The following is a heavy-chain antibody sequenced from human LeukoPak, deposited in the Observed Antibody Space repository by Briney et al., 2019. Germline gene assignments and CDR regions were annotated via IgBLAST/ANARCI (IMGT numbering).Heavy chain of an antibody. CDR1: GFTFSSYW. J-gene: IGHJ4*02. CDR2: ISYDGSNK. CDR3: AKDRKQLAAADYFDY. D-gene: IGHD6-13*01. V-gene: IGHV3-30*18. Sequence: PGGSLRLSCAAAGFTFSSYWMSWVRQAPGKGLEWVAVISYDGSNKYYADSVKGRFTISRDNSKNTLYLQMNSLRAEDTAVYYCAKDRKQLAAADYFDYWGQGTLVTVSS.